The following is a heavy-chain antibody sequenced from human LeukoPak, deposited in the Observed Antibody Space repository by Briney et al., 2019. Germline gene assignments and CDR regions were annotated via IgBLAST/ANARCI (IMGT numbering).Heavy chain of an antibody. J-gene: IGHJ4*02. CDR2: ISYDGSNK. D-gene: IGHD6-19*01. CDR3: ARADAHIAVAGTDY. CDR1: GFTFSSYA. Sequence: GRSLRLSCAASGFTFSSYAMHWVRQAPGKGLEWVAVISYDGSNKYYADSVKGRFTISRDNSKNTLYLQMNSLRAEDTAVYYCARADAHIAVAGTDYWGQGTLVTVSS. V-gene: IGHV3-30-3*01.